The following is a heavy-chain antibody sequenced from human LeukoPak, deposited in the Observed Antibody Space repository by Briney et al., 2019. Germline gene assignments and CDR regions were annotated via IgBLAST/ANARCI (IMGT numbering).Heavy chain of an antibody. CDR3: ARGLRGYSSYCKDY. J-gene: IGHJ4*02. CDR1: GFTLSSYW. D-gene: IGHD6-13*01. V-gene: IGHV3-74*01. CDR2: INSDGSST. Sequence: GGSLRLSCAASGFTLSSYWMHWVRHAPGKGLVWVSRINSDGSSTTYADSVKGRFTISRDNAKNTLYLQMNSLRAEDTAVYYGARGLRGYSSYCKDYWGQGTLVTVSS.